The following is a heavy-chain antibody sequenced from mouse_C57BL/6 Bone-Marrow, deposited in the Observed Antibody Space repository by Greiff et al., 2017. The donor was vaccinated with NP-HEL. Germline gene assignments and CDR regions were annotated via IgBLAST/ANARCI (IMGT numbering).Heavy chain of an antibody. CDR1: GFTFSSYA. Sequence: EVQVVESGGGLVKPGGSLKLSCAASGFTFSSYALSWVRQTPEKRLEWVATISDGGSYTYYPDNVKGRFTISRDNAKNNLYLQMSHLKSEDTAMYYCARTVGRSAWFAYWGQGTLVTVSA. D-gene: IGHD4-1*01. CDR3: ARTVGRSAWFAY. J-gene: IGHJ3*01. CDR2: ISDGGSYT. V-gene: IGHV5-4*01.